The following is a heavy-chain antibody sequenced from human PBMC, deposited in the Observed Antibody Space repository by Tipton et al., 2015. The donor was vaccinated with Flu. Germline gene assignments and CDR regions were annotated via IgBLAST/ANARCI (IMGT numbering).Heavy chain of an antibody. V-gene: IGHV4-38-2*02. CDR2: IYHSGST. CDR1: GYSISSGFY. Sequence: TLSLTCTVSGYSISSGFYWGWIRQPPGKGLEWIGNIYHSGSTFYNPSLKSRVTISVDTPKNQFSLKLSSVTAADTAVYYCARDRVGDYSGFDPWGQGTLVTVSS. CDR3: ARDRVGDYSGFDP. D-gene: IGHD4-17*01. J-gene: IGHJ5*02.